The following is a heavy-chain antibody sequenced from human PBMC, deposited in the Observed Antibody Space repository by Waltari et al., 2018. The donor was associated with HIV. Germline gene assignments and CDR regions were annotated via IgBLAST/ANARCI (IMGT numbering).Heavy chain of an antibody. D-gene: IGHD6-13*01. CDR3: ATDSAAAGPWSFAY. Sequence: QVQLVQSGAEVKKPGASVKVSCKASGYTFTSYDINWVRQATGQGLEWMGCMNPNSGNTGYAQRFQGRVTMTRDTSITTAYMELSSLRSEDTAVYYCATDSAAAGPWSFAYWGQGTLVTVSS. V-gene: IGHV1-8*01. CDR1: GYTFTSYD. CDR2: MNPNSGNT. J-gene: IGHJ4*02.